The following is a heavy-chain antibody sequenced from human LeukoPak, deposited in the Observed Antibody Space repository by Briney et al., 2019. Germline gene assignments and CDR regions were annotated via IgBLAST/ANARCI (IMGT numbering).Heavy chain of an antibody. Sequence: GASVKVSCKASGYTFTSYGISWVRQAPGQGLEWMGWISAYNGNTNYAQKLQGRVTMTTDTSTSTAYMELRSLRSDDTAVYYCARDEVQSYDPRTPSRYWGQGTLVTVSS. J-gene: IGHJ4*02. V-gene: IGHV1-18*01. CDR1: GYTFTSYG. CDR3: ARDEVQSYDPRTPSRY. D-gene: IGHD1-26*01. CDR2: ISAYNGNT.